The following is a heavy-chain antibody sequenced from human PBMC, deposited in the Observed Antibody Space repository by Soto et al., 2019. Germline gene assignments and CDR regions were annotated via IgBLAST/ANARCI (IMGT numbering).Heavy chain of an antibody. CDR1: GGTFSTND. D-gene: IGHD2-15*01. CDR2: ITPMFDTT. V-gene: IGHV1-69*12. CDR3: AQDLGSQIAAF. Sequence: QVQLVQSGAEVKKPGSSVKVSCKASGGTFSTNDISWVRQAPGQGLEWMGGITPMFDTTKYGQDCQGRVTITADESTTTAYMELSRLRSEDTAIYYCAQDLGSQIAAFWGQGTLVTVSS. J-gene: IGHJ4*02.